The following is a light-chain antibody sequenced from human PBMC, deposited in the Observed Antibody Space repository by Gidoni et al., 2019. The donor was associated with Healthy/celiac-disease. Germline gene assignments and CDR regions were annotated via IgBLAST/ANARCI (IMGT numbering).Light chain of an antibody. V-gene: IGKV3-11*01. Sequence: IVLTQSPATLSLSPGERATLSCRASQSVSSYLAWYQQKPGQAPRLLIYDASNRATGIPARCSGSGSGTDFTLTISSLEPEDFAVYYCQQRSNWPPLFTFGPGTKVDIK. J-gene: IGKJ3*01. CDR1: QSVSSY. CDR3: QQRSNWPPLFT. CDR2: DAS.